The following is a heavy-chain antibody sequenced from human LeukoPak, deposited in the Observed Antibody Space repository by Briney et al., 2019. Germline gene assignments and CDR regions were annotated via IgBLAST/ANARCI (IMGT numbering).Heavy chain of an antibody. CDR3: ARDIDRVFNWFDP. Sequence: ASVTVSCKVSGYTLTELSMHWVRQAPGQRLEWMGWINAGNGNTKYSQKFQGRVTITRDTSASTVYMELSSLTSEDTAVYYCARDIDRVFNWFDPWGQGTLVTVSS. J-gene: IGHJ5*02. D-gene: IGHD6-13*01. CDR2: INAGNGNT. CDR1: GYTLTELS. V-gene: IGHV1-3*01.